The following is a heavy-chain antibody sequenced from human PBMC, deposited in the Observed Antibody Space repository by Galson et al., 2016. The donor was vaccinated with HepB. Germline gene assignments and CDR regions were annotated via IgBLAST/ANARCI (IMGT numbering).Heavy chain of an antibody. CDR1: GYTFSSTYG. V-gene: IGHV1-18*01. Sequence: SVKVSCKASGYTFSSTYGITWVRQAPGQGLEWMGWISAYNGDTNYAQKFRGRVTMTTDTSTSTAYMELRSLRGDDTAFYYCARTVGAMPELEYWGQGTLVTVS. CDR3: ARTVGAMPELEY. D-gene: IGHD1-26*01. J-gene: IGHJ4*02. CDR2: ISAYNGDT.